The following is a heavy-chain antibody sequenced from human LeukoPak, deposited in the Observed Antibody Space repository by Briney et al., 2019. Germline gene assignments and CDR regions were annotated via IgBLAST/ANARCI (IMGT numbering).Heavy chain of an antibody. V-gene: IGHV4-39*01. Sequence: SETLSLTCTVSGGSISTSSYYWGWIRQPPGKGLEWIGTIYYSGSTYYNPSLESRVTISLDKSKNQFSLHLTSVTAADTAVYYCATPGYCSTIDCYYYMDVWGKGTTVTVSS. CDR2: IYYSGST. J-gene: IGHJ6*03. CDR1: GGSISTSSYY. D-gene: IGHD2-2*01. CDR3: ATPGYCSTIDCYYYMDV.